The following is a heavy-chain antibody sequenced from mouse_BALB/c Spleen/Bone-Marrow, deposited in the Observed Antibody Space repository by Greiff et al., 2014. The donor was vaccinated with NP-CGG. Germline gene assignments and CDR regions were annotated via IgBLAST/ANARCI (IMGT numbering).Heavy chain of an antibody. CDR1: GFTFSDYG. CDR3: ARALAYGSSFGY. CDR2: ISNLAYSI. D-gene: IGHD1-1*01. V-gene: IGHV5-15*02. J-gene: IGHJ2*01. Sequence: EVQLVESGGGLVQPGGSRKLSCAASGFTFSDYGMAWVRQAPGKGPEWVAFISNLAYSIYYTDTVTGRFTISRENAKNTLYLEMSSLRSEDTAMYYCARALAYGSSFGYWGQGTTLTVSS.